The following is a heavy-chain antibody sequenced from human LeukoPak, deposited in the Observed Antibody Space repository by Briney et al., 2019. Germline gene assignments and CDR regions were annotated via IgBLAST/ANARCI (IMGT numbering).Heavy chain of an antibody. CDR1: GFTVSSNY. Sequence: GGSLRLSCAASGFTVSSNYMSWVRQAPGKGLEWVSVIYSGGSTYYAGSVKGRFTISRDNSKNTLYLQMNSLRAEDTAVYYCAKTIFGVVNNPSDYWGQGTLVTVSS. CDR2: IYSGGST. CDR3: AKTIFGVVNNPSDY. J-gene: IGHJ4*02. V-gene: IGHV3-53*01. D-gene: IGHD3-3*01.